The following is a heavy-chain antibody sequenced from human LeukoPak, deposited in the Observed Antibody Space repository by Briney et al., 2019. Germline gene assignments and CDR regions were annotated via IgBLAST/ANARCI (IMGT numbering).Heavy chain of an antibody. V-gene: IGHV3-33*03. D-gene: IGHD6-13*01. Sequence: GGSLRLSCAASGFTFSSYGMHWVRQAPGKGLEWVAVILSDGSKEFYTDSVKGRFTISRDNAKNSLYLQMSSLRTEDTATYYCAKDKGSGWYLFDYWGQGTLVTVSS. CDR2: ILSDGSKE. CDR3: AKDKGSGWYLFDY. J-gene: IGHJ4*02. CDR1: GFTFSSYG.